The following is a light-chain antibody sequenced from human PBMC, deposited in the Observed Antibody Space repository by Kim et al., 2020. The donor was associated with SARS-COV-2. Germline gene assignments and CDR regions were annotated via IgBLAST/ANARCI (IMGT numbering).Light chain of an antibody. CDR2: QIS. CDR3: LQGTQWPKT. V-gene: IGKV2-30*01. Sequence: QPASSACRSRHSLVNRDGNTYVNWLHQRPGQSPRLLVYQISKRASGVPDRFSGSGSGNDFTLKISGVEAEDVGIYYCLQGTQWPKTFGQGTKLEI. J-gene: IGKJ2*01. CDR1: HSLVNRDGNTY.